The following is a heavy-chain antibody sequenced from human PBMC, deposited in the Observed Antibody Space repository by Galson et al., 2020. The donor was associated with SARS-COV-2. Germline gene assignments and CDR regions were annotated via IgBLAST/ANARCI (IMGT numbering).Heavy chain of an antibody. D-gene: IGHD1-26*01. CDR3: ARVRSGNYIYDY. CDR1: GYSFNRDW. J-gene: IGHJ4*02. CDR2: IYPGDSET. Sequence: KIGESLKISCKASGYSFNRDWIGWVRQMPGKGLEWMGIIYPGDSETRYSLSFQGQVTMSADKSINTAYLQWSSLKASDTAMYYCARVRSGNYIYDYWGQGTLVTVSP. V-gene: IGHV5-51*01.